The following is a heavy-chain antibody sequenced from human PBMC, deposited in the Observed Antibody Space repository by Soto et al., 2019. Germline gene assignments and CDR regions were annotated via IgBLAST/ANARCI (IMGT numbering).Heavy chain of an antibody. J-gene: IGHJ4*02. CDR2: IYHSGST. V-gene: IGHV4-4*02. CDR1: SGSISSSNW. D-gene: IGHD2-2*01. Sequence: SETLSLTCAVSSGSISSSNWWSWVRQPPGKGLEWIGEIYHSGSTNYNPSLKSRVTISVDKSKNQFSLKLSSVTAADTAVYYCAGRYCSSTSCFDYWGQGTLVTVSS. CDR3: AGRYCSSTSCFDY.